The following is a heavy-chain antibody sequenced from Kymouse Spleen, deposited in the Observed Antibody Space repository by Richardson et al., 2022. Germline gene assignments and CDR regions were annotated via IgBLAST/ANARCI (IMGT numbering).Heavy chain of an antibody. Sequence: QVQLQQWGAGLLKPSETLSLTCAVYGGSFSGYYWSWIRQPPGKGLEWIGEINHSGSTNYNPSLKSRVTISVDTSKNQFSLKLSSVTAADTAVYYCAREGFGELFDYWGQGTLVTVSS. CDR3: AREGFGELFDY. CDR1: GGSFSGYY. CDR2: INHSGST. V-gene: IGHV4-34*01. J-gene: IGHJ4*02. D-gene: IGHD3-10*01.